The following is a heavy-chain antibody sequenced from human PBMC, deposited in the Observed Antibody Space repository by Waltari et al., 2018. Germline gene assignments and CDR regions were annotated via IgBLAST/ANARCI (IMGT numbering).Heavy chain of an antibody. CDR2: IKEDGSEE. CDR3: ATTAAVTFHY. CDR1: GFTFSTSW. V-gene: IGHV3-7*01. Sequence: EVQLVESGGGLVQPGGSLRLSCAASGFTFSTSWISWVRQAPGKGLEWVAIIKEDGSEEYYVDSVKGRFTISRDNAKNSLFLQMNSLTAADTAVYYCATTAAVTFHYWGQGTLVTVSS. D-gene: IGHD6-13*01. J-gene: IGHJ4*02.